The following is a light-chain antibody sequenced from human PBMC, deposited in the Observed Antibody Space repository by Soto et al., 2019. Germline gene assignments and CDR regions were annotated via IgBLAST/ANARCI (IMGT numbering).Light chain of an antibody. J-gene: IGLJ3*02. CDR1: SSNIGDNY. V-gene: IGLV1-47*01. CDR2: RNY. CDR3: AAWDDSLSGWV. Sequence: QSVLTQPPSASGTPGQRVTISCSGSSSNIGDNYVYWYQQLTGTAPKLLIYRNYQRPSGVPDRFSGSKSGTSASLAISGLRSDDEADYYCAAWDDSLSGWVFGGGTQLTVL.